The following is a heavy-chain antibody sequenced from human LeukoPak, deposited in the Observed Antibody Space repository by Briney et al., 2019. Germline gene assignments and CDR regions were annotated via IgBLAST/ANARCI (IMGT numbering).Heavy chain of an antibody. D-gene: IGHD5-24*01. CDR1: GYTFTSYG. V-gene: IGHV1-2*04. CDR2: INPNSGGT. J-gene: IGHJ6*02. CDR3: AREMATTITPFYYYYGMDV. Sequence: ASVKVSCKASGYTFTSYGISWVRQAPGQGLEWMGWINPNSGGTNYAQKFQGWVTMTRDTSISTAYMELSRLRSDDTAVYYCAREMATTITPFYYYYGMDVWGQGTTVTVSS.